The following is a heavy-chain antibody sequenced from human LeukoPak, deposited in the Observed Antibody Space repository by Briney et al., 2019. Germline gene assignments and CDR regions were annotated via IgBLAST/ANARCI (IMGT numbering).Heavy chain of an antibody. CDR3: ARQDRYCSGGSCYSALTRYYYYGMDV. CDR1: GYTFTGYY. V-gene: IGHV1-2*02. CDR2: INPNSGGT. D-gene: IGHD2-15*01. Sequence: ASVKVSCKASGYTFTGYYMHWVRQPPGQGLEWMGWINPNSGGTNYAQKFQGRVTMTRDTSISTAYMELSRLRSDDTAVYYCARQDRYCSGGSCYSALTRYYYYGMDVWGQGTTVTVSS. J-gene: IGHJ6*02.